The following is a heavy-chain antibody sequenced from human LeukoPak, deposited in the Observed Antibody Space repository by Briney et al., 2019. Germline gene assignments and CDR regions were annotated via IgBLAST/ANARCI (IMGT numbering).Heavy chain of an antibody. V-gene: IGHV3-23*01. J-gene: IGHJ4*02. Sequence: GGSLRLSCAASGFTFSSYAMSWVRQAPGKGLEWVSSISGSGGSTYYADYVKGRFTISRDNSKNTLDLQMNSLRAEDTAVYYCAKSSRVTPYDYWGQGTLVSVSS. CDR1: GFTFSSYA. CDR3: AKSSRVTPYDY. D-gene: IGHD2-15*01. CDR2: ISGSGGST.